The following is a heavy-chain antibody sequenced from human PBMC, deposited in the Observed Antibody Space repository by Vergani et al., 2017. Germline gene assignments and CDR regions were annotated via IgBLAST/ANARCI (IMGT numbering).Heavy chain of an antibody. D-gene: IGHD1-26*01. Sequence: QVQLQQWGPGLLKPSETLSLTCAVYGGSLSGYYWSWIRLARGKGLEWNGEINHSGTINYNPTLKSPFNVSIDTSRDHFSLKLRSVSAADTAVYFCARRAERWETLLRDDFDVWGQGTFVTVSP. CDR1: GGSLSGYY. CDR2: INHSGTI. V-gene: IGHV4-34*01. CDR3: ARRAERWETLLRDDFDV. J-gene: IGHJ3*01.